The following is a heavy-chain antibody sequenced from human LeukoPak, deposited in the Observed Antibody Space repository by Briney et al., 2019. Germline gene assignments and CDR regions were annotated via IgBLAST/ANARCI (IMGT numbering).Heavy chain of an antibody. CDR2: IYYSGST. CDR1: GGSISSSSYY. CDR3: ARHQATVTPRLYYYYYYMDV. Sequence: SETLSLTCTVSGGSISSSSYYWGWIRQPPGKGLEWIGSIYYSGSTYYNPSLKSRVTISVDTSKNQFSLKLSSVTAADTAVYYCARHQATVTPRLYYYYYYMDVWGKGTTVTVSS. D-gene: IGHD4-11*01. J-gene: IGHJ6*03. V-gene: IGHV4-39*01.